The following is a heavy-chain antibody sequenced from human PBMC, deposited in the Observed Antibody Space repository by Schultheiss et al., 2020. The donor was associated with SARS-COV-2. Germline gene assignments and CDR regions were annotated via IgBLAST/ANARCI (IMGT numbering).Heavy chain of an antibody. Sequence: GESLKISCAASGFTFSSYAMHWVRQAPGKGLEWVAVISYDGSNKYYADSVKGRFTISRDNSKNTLYLQMNSLRAEDTAVYYCATSSSWYLGSDYWGQGTLVTVSS. V-gene: IGHV3-30*01. J-gene: IGHJ4*02. CDR2: ISYDGSNK. CDR3: ATSSSWYLGSDY. D-gene: IGHD6-13*01. CDR1: GFTFSSYA.